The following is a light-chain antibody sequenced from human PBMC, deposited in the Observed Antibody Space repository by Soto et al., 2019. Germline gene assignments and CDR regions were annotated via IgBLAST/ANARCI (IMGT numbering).Light chain of an antibody. CDR3: NSHAGSNNYV. V-gene: IGLV2-8*01. CDR1: SSDVGAYNY. Sequence: QSALTQRPSASGSPGQSVTISCTGTSSDVGAYNYVSWYQQHPGKAPKLMIYEVSKRPSGVPDRFSGSKSGNTASLTVSGLQAEDEADYYCNSHAGSNNYVFGTGTKLTVL. CDR2: EVS. J-gene: IGLJ1*01.